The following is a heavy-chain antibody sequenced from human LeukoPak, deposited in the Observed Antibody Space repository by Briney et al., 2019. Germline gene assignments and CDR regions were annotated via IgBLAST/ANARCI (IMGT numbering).Heavy chain of an antibody. J-gene: IGHJ4*02. Sequence: GGSLRLSCTASGFPFYSYWMTWVRQTPGKGLEWVANIRHDGSTKYYVDSVKGRFTISGDNAMNSLYLQMDSLRVEDTAIYYCARSVPYGTTWYGRSDCWGQGTQVTVSS. CDR2: IRHDGSTK. CDR1: GFPFYSYW. D-gene: IGHD6-13*01. CDR3: ARSVPYGTTWYGRSDC. V-gene: IGHV3-7*03.